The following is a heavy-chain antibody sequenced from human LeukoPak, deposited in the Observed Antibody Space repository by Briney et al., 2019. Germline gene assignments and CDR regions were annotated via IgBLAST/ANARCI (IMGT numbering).Heavy chain of an antibody. CDR3: ARVKDTARFDP. Sequence: SETLSLTCTVSGYSISSGYYWAWIRQPPGKGLEWIGSMYHSGNTYYNPSLKSRVTIAVDTSKNQFSLKLSSVTTADTAVCYCARVKDTARFDPWGQGTLVTVSS. CDR1: GYSISSGYY. J-gene: IGHJ5*02. V-gene: IGHV4-38-2*02. D-gene: IGHD5-18*01. CDR2: MYHSGNT.